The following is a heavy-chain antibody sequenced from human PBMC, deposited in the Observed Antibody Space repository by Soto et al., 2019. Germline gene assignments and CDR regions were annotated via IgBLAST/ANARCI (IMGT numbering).Heavy chain of an antibody. J-gene: IGHJ6*02. CDR1: GFTFSSYA. D-gene: IGHD1-1*01. Sequence: PGGSLRLSCAASGFTFSSYAMSWVRQAPGKGLEGVSSISSSSSYIYYADSVKGRFTISRDNAKNSLYLQMNSLRAEDTAVYYCARDLNYMDVWGQGTTVTVSS. CDR2: ISSSSSYI. V-gene: IGHV3-21*01. CDR3: ARDLNYMDV.